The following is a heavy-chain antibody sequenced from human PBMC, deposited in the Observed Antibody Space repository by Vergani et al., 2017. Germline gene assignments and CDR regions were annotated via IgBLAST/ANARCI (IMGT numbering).Heavy chain of an antibody. D-gene: IGHD1-26*01. J-gene: IGHJ3*02. CDR2: ISGSGGST. CDR1: GFTFSSYA. Sequence: EVQLLESGGGLVQPGGSLRLSCAASGFTFSSYAMSWVRQAPGKGLEWVSAISGSGGSTYYADSVKGRFTISRDNSKNTLYLQMNSLRAEDTAVYYCARVLFGPLVGATKANAFDIWGQGTMVTVSS. CDR3: ARVLFGPLVGATKANAFDI. V-gene: IGHV3-23*01.